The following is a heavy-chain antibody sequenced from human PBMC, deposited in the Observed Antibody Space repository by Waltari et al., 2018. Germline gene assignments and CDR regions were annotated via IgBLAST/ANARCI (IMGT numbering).Heavy chain of an antibody. Sequence: QVQLQESGPGLVKPSETLSLTRTVSGYYISSGSYWGWIRQPPGKGRAWIGSIYQSGSTYYNPSLKSRVTISVDTSKNQFSLKLSSVTAADTAVYYCARNEVPYYDFWSGYYTAYYFDYWGQGTLVTVSS. D-gene: IGHD3-3*01. J-gene: IGHJ4*02. V-gene: IGHV4-38-2*02. CDR3: ARNEVPYYDFWSGYYTAYYFDY. CDR2: IYQSGST. CDR1: GYYISSGSY.